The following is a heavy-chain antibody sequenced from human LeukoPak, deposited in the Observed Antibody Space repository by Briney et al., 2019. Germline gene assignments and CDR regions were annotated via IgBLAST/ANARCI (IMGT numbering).Heavy chain of an antibody. Sequence: GGSLRLSCAASGFTFDDYAMHWVRQGPGKGLEWVSGISWNSGSIGYADSVKGRFTISRDNSKNTLYLQMNSLGAEDTAVYYCARALTTEGFDPWGQGTLVTVSS. CDR3: ARALTTEGFDP. J-gene: IGHJ5*02. D-gene: IGHD1-1*01. CDR2: ISWNSGSI. CDR1: GFTFDDYA. V-gene: IGHV3-9*01.